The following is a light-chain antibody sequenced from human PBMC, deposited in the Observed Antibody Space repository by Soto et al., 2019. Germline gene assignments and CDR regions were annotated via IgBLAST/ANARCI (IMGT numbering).Light chain of an antibody. V-gene: IGLV2-14*01. Sequence: QSVLTQPASVSGSPGQSITISCTGTSSDVGGYNYVSWYQQHPGKAPKLMIYDVSNRPSGGSNRFSGSKSGNTASLTISGLQAEDEADYYCSSYTSSSTNVVGGGTKLTVL. CDR2: DVS. J-gene: IGLJ2*01. CDR3: SSYTSSSTNV. CDR1: SSDVGGYNY.